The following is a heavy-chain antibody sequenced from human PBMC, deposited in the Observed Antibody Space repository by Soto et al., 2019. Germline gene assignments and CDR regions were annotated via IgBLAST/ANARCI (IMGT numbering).Heavy chain of an antibody. J-gene: IGHJ6*02. V-gene: IGHV1-18*01. D-gene: IGHD2-2*01. CDR2: ISAYNGNT. Sequence: QVQLGQSGAEVKKPGASVKVSCKASGYTFTSYGISWVRQAPGQGLERMGWISAYNGNTNYAQKLQGRVTMTTDTSTSTAYMELRSLRSDDTAVYYCARVRGDIVVVPAATPYYYYGMDVWGQGTTVTVSS. CDR1: GYTFTSYG. CDR3: ARVRGDIVVVPAATPYYYYGMDV.